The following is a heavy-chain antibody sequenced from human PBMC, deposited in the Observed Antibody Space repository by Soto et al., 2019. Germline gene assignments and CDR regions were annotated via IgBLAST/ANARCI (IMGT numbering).Heavy chain of an antibody. CDR3: ARRPHQIAARPFDY. J-gene: IGHJ4*02. D-gene: IGHD6-6*01. CDR2: IYYSGST. CDR1: GGSISSSSYY. Sequence: SETLSLTCTVSGGSISSSSYYWGWIRQPPGKGLEWIGSIYYSGSTYYNPSLKSRVTISVDTSRNQFSLKLSSVTAADTAVYYCARRPHQIAARPFDYWGQGTLVTVAS. V-gene: IGHV4-39*01.